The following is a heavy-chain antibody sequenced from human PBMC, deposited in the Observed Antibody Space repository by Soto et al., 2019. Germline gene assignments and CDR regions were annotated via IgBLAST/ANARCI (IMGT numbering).Heavy chain of an antibody. CDR2: IGAGGGST. V-gene: IGHV3-23*01. CDR1: GFTFSSYA. J-gene: IGHJ5*02. Sequence: PGGSLRLSCAASGFTFSSYAMSWVRQAPGMGLEWVSAIGAGGGSTYYADSVRGRFTISRDNSRNTLCLQMNSLRAEDTAVYYCARYYYDSSGYYTFSWFDPWGQGTLVTVSS. CDR3: ARYYYDSSGYYTFSWFDP. D-gene: IGHD3-22*01.